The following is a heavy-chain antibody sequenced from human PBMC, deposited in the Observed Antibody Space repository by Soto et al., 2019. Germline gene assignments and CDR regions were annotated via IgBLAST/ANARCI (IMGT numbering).Heavy chain of an antibody. CDR3: ARGGTYYDFWRYYYYYGMDV. CDR2: INHSGST. CDR1: GGSFSGYY. Sequence: SETLSLTCAVYGGSFSGYYWSWIRQPPGKWLEWIGEINHSGSTNYNPSLKSRVTMSVDTSKNQFSLKLSSVTAADTAVYYCARGGTYYDFWRYYYYYGMDVWGQGXTVTVYS. J-gene: IGHJ6*02. V-gene: IGHV4-34*01. D-gene: IGHD3-3*01.